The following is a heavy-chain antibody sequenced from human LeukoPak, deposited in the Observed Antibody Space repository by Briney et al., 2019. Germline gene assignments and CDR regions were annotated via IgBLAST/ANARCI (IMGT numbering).Heavy chain of an antibody. J-gene: IGHJ4*02. V-gene: IGHV4-59*01. Sequence: PSETLSLTCTVSGGSITPYFWSWIRQPPGKGREWIGYIYYSGDTNYNPSLKSRVTISVDTSKNQFSLRLKSVTAADTAVYYCARAGTALVRGVIISNFFDYWGQGTLATVSS. CDR3: ARAGTALVRGVIISNFFDY. CDR1: GGSITPYF. CDR2: IYYSGDT. D-gene: IGHD3-10*01.